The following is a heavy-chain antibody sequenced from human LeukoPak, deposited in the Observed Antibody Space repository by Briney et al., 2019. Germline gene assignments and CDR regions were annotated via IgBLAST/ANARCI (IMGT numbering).Heavy chain of an antibody. Sequence: GGSLRLSCAASGFTFSSYEMNWVRQAPGKGLEWVAFIRYDGSNKYYADSVKGRFTISRDNAKNSLYLQMNSLRAEDTAVYYCARAAVAAYYFDYWGQGTLVTVSS. CDR3: ARAAVAAYYFDY. CDR1: GFTFSSYE. CDR2: IRYDGSNK. V-gene: IGHV3-30*02. D-gene: IGHD6-19*01. J-gene: IGHJ4*02.